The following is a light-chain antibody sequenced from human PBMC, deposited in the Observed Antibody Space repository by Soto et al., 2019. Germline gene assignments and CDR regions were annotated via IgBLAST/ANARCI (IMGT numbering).Light chain of an antibody. J-gene: IGKJ5*01. CDR3: QQYHTWPPSTT. CDR2: HTS. Sequence: EVIMTQSPATLSVSPGERATLSCRASQTVSNHLAWYQQKNGQAPSLLIYHTSIRSTGIPTRLSGSVSGTEFILTISSLQSEDVAVYYCQQYHTWPPSTTFGQGTRLEIK. CDR1: QTVSNH. V-gene: IGKV3D-15*01.